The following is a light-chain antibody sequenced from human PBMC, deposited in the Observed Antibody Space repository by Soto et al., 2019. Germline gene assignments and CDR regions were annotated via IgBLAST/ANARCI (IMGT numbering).Light chain of an antibody. CDR2: GAS. Sequence: DIQMTQSPPTLSASVGDRVTITCRASQSIRHYLAWYQQMPGKAPKLLIYGASTLQSGFPSRFSGSGSGTEFTLTISSLQPDDFGTYFCQHHNSYSQTFGQGTK. CDR1: QSIRHY. CDR3: QHHNSYSQT. V-gene: IGKV1-5*01. J-gene: IGKJ1*01.